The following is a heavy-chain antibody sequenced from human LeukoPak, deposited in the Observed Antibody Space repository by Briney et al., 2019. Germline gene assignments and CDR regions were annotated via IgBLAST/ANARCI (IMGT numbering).Heavy chain of an antibody. Sequence: PGGSLRVSCAASGFSFSTYWMSWVRQAPGKGLEWVANIKQDGSEKYYVDSVKGRFTISRDNANNSLYLQMNSLRAGDTAVYYCARLGGTYYNPYFDYCGQGILVTVSS. D-gene: IGHD1-26*01. CDR2: IKQDGSEK. V-gene: IGHV3-7*01. CDR3: ARLGGTYYNPYFDY. J-gene: IGHJ4*02. CDR1: GFSFSTYW.